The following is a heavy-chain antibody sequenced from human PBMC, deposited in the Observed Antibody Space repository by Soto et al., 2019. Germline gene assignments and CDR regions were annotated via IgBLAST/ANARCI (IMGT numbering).Heavy chain of an antibody. CDR3: ARSRGSPGLFFDY. V-gene: IGHV4-39*01. D-gene: IGHD3-16*01. CDR2: IYSSAST. J-gene: IGHJ4*02. CDR1: GGSISSYY. Sequence: SETLSLTCTVSGGSISSYYWGWIRQPPGKGLEWIGSIYSSASTYYNPPLKSRVTISVDTSKNQFSLKLTSVTAADTAVYYCARSRGSPGLFFDYWGQGTLVTSPQ.